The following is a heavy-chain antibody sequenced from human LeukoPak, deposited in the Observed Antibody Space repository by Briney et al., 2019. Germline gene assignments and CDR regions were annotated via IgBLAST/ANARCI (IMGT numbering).Heavy chain of an antibody. J-gene: IGHJ4*02. V-gene: IGHV3-7*01. CDR1: GFTFSNAY. CDR2: IKQDGSEK. Sequence: GGSLRLSCAASGFTFSNAYMNWVRQAPGKGLEWVANIKQDGSEKYYVDSVKGRFTISRDNAKNSLYLQMNSLRAEDTAVYYCARVPIYDSSGYYGPYYFDYWGQGTLVTVSS. D-gene: IGHD3-22*01. CDR3: ARVPIYDSSGYYGPYYFDY.